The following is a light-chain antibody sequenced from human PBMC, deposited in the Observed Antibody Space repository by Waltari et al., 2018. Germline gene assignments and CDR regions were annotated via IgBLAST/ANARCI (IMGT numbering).Light chain of an antibody. CDR1: SPRRYS. J-gene: IGLJ2*01. Sequence: SSELTQDPTVSVALGQAVRITCHGDSPRRYSPSGYQQRPGQAPLLVFYGQSSRPSGIPDRFSGSISGNTASLTITGAQAEDEADYYCHARDSSSTRFFGGGTRLTV. CDR3: HARDSSSTRF. CDR2: GQS. V-gene: IGLV3-19*01.